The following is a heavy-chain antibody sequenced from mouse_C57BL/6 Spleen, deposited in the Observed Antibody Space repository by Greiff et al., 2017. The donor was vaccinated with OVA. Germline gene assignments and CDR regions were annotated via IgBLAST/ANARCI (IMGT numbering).Heavy chain of an antibody. D-gene: IGHD2-5*01. Sequence: EVMLVESGGGLVKPGGSLKLSCAASGFTFSDYGMHWVRQAPEKGLEWVAYISSGSSTIYYADTVKGRFTISRDNAKNTLFLQMTSLRAEDTAMYYWARGYSNYDYAMDYWGQGTSVTVSS. CDR2: ISSGSSTI. CDR1: GFTFSDYG. J-gene: IGHJ4*01. CDR3: ARGYSNYDYAMDY. V-gene: IGHV5-17*01.